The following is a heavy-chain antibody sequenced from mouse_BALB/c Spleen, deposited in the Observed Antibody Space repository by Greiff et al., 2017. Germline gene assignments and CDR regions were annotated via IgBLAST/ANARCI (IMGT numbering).Heavy chain of an antibody. V-gene: IGHV3-6*02. CDR2: ISYDGSN. CDR3: ARLPYDYDGYYAMDY. J-gene: IGHJ4*01. CDR1: GYSITSGYY. D-gene: IGHD2-4*01. Sequence: VQLKESGPGLVKPSQSLSLTCSVTGYSITSGYYWNWIRQFPGNKLEWMGYISYDGSNNYNPSLKNRISITRDTSKNQFFLKLNSVTTEDTATYYCARLPYDYDGYYAMDYWGQGTSVTVSS.